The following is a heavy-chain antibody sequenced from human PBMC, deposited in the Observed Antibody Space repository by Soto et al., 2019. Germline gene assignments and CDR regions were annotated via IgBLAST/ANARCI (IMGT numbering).Heavy chain of an antibody. J-gene: IGHJ6*02. V-gene: IGHV3-66*01. Sequence: GGSLRLSCAVSGFTVSSSQMTWVRQAPGKALEWVSVIFIGGNTQYAVSVKGRFTISGDDSKNSLYLQMNSLKTEDTAVYYCTKDLAPGIPRGLDVWGQGVTVTVSS. CDR3: TKDLAPGIPRGLDV. CDR1: GFTVSSSQ. D-gene: IGHD2-21*02. CDR2: IFIGGNT.